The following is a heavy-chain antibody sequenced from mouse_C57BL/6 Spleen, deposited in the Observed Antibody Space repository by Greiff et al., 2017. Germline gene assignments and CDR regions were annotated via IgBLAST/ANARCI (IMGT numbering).Heavy chain of an antibody. Sequence: EVKLVESGPELVKPGASVKIPCKASGYTFTDYNMDWVKQSHGKSLEWIGDINPNNGGTIYNQKFKGKATLTVDKSSSTAYMGLRSLTSEDTAVYYCARWRYYGSSWDYAMDYWGQGTSVTVSS. CDR2: INPNNGGT. CDR1: GYTFTDYN. CDR3: ARWRYYGSSWDYAMDY. J-gene: IGHJ4*01. D-gene: IGHD1-1*01. V-gene: IGHV1-18*01.